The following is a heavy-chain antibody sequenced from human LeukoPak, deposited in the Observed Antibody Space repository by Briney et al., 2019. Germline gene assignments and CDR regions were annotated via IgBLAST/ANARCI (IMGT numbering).Heavy chain of an antibody. J-gene: IGHJ5*02. CDR2: ISSSGSTI. CDR3: AREGVVPAAMLGSSGHYNWFDP. Sequence: GGSLRLSCAASGFTFSDYYMSWICQAPGKGLEWVSYISSSGSTIYYADSVKGRFTISRDNAKNSLYLQMNSLRAEDTAVYYCAREGVVPAAMLGSSGHYNWFDPWGQGTLVTVSS. CDR1: GFTFSDYY. D-gene: IGHD2-2*01. V-gene: IGHV3-11*01.